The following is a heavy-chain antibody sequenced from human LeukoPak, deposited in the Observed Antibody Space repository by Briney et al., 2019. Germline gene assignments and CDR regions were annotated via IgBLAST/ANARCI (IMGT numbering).Heavy chain of an antibody. CDR2: LYSGGST. CDR3: ARAFQYGSGTYPYSL. CDR1: GFTVINND. J-gene: IGHJ4*02. D-gene: IGHD3-10*01. Sequence: TGGSLRFSCAASGFTVINNDMTGVRQAPGKGLQWVSGLYSGGSTTYADSVKGRFSISRDNLKNTLYLQMNSLRAEDTAVYYCARAFQYGSGTYPYSLWGQGTLVTVSS. V-gene: IGHV3-66*01.